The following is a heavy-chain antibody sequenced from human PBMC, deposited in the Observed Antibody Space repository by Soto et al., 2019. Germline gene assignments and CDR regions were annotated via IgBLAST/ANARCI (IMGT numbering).Heavy chain of an antibody. CDR1: GGTFSSHA. V-gene: IGHV1-69*01. J-gene: IGHJ4*02. CDR3: ARGWELRAGDY. D-gene: IGHD1-7*01. Sequence: QVQLVQSGAEVKKPGSSVKVSCKASGGTFSSHAISWVRQAPGQGLEWMGGIIATFGTASYAQKFQGRVTITADESTSTFYMELSSLRPEDTAVYYCARGWELRAGDYWGQGTLVTVSS. CDR2: IIATFGTA.